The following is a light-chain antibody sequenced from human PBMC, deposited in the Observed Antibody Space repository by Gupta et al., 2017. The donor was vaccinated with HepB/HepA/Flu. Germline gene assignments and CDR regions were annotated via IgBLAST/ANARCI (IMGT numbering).Light chain of an antibody. CDR1: QDISNY. CDR2: DAS. Sequence: DIQMTQSPSSLSASVGDRVTITCQASQDISNYLNWYQQKPGKAPKLLIYDASKVETGVPSRFSGSGSGTDFTFTISSLQPEDIATYYCQQYDNLHLTFGGGTKVEIK. CDR3: QQYDNLHLT. J-gene: IGKJ4*01. V-gene: IGKV1-33*01.